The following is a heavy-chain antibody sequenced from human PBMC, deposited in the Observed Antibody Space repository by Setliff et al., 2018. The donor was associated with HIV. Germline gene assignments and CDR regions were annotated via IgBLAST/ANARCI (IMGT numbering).Heavy chain of an antibody. V-gene: IGHV4-39*07. J-gene: IGHJ4*02. CDR2: KYYSGST. D-gene: IGHD2-15*01. Sequence: LSLTCTVSGGSISSSSHYWGWIRQPPGKGLEWIGSKYYSGSTYYNPSLKSRVTISVDTSKKQFSLNLSSVTAADTAVYYCAGDAGGSVGNYYFDYWGQGTLVTVSS. CDR3: AGDAGGSVGNYYFDY. CDR1: GGSISSSSHY.